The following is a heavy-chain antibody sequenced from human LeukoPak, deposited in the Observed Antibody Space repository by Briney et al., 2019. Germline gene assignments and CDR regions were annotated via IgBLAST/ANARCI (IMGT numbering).Heavy chain of an antibody. CDR1: GGSISSGSYY. CDR3: ARIGGVRGVAY. Sequence: SETLSLTCTVSGGSISSGSYYWSWIRQPAGKGLEWIGRIYTSGSTNYNPSLKSRVTISVDTSKNQFSLKLSSVTAADTAVYYCARIGGVRGVAYWGQGTLVTVSS. J-gene: IGHJ4*02. D-gene: IGHD3-10*01. CDR2: IYTSGST. V-gene: IGHV4-61*02.